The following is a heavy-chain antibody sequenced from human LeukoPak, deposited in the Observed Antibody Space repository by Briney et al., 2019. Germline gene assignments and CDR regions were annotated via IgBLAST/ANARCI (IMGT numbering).Heavy chain of an antibody. CDR2: ISSSSSYI. Sequence: GGSLRLSCAASGSTFSSYSMNWVRQAPGKGLEWVSSISSSSSYIYYADSVKGRFTISRDNAKNSLYLQMNSLRAEDTAVYYCARDSVLYYDSSGLDYWGQGTLVTVSS. CDR3: ARDSVLYYDSSGLDY. CDR1: GSTFSSYS. D-gene: IGHD3-22*01. V-gene: IGHV3-21*01. J-gene: IGHJ4*02.